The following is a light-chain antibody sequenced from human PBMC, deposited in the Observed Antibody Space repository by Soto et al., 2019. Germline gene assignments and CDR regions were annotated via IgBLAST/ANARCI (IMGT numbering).Light chain of an antibody. CDR1: QRVSNNY. Sequence: EIVLTQSPDTLSLSPGDGATLSCRASQRVSNNYLACYQQKPGHAPRRLIHGGSNRATGIPDRFSGSGYGTDFNLTISRLETEDFAVYYCQQYGTSPTTFGQGTKVDIK. V-gene: IGKV3-20*01. J-gene: IGKJ1*01. CDR2: GGS. CDR3: QQYGTSPTT.